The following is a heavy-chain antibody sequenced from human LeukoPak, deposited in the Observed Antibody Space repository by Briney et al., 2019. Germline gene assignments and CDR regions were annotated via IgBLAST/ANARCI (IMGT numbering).Heavy chain of an antibody. J-gene: IGHJ4*02. CDR2: INPNSGDT. V-gene: IGHV1-2*02. Sequence: ASVKVSCKASGYTFTGYYMHWVRQAPGQGLEWMGWINPNSGDTNYAQKFQGRVTMTRDTSISTAYMELSRLRPDDTAVYYCARDEGYCTNGVCYPGYFDYWGQGTLVTVSS. CDR3: ARDEGYCTNGVCYPGYFDY. CDR1: GYTFTGYY. D-gene: IGHD2-8*01.